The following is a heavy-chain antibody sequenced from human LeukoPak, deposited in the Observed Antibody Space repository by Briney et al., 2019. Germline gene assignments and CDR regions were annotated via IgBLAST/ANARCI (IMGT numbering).Heavy chain of an antibody. D-gene: IGHD4/OR15-4a*01. J-gene: IGHJ6*02. CDR3: ARDRLTTFNYYYYYGMDV. CDR2: ISYDGSNK. Sequence: PGGSLRLSCAASGFTFSSNAMHWVRQAPGKGLEWVAVISYDGSNKYYADSVKGRFTISRDNSKNTLYLQMNSLRAEDTAVYYCARDRLTTFNYYYYYGMDVWGQGTTVTVSS. CDR1: GFTFSSNA. V-gene: IGHV3-30-3*01.